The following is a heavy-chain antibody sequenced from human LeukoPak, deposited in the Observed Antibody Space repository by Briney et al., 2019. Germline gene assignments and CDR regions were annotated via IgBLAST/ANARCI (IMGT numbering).Heavy chain of an antibody. V-gene: IGHV3-48*03. Sequence: GGSLRLSCAASGFTFSSYEMNWVREAPGKGLEGVSYISSSGSTIYYADSVKGRFTISRDNAKNSLYLQMNSLRADDTAVYYCAGDRGYADAFDIWGQGTMVTVSS. CDR1: GFTFSSYE. CDR2: ISSSGSTI. D-gene: IGHD2-2*01. CDR3: AGDRGYADAFDI. J-gene: IGHJ3*02.